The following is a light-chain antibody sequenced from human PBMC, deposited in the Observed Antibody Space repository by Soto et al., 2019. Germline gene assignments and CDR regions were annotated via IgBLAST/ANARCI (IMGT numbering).Light chain of an antibody. CDR1: QSISTW. V-gene: IGKV1-5*03. CDR3: GHYNSYSET. Sequence: DIQMTQSPSTLSASVGDRVTITCRASQSISTWLAWYQQKPGKAPKLLIYKASSLESGVPSRFSGSGSGTEFTLTISSLQPDDFATYYCGHYNSYSETFGQGTKVEIK. J-gene: IGKJ1*01. CDR2: KAS.